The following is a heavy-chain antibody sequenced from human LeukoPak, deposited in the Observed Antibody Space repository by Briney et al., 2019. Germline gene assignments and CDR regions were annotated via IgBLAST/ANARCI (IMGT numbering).Heavy chain of an antibody. Sequence: GGSLRLSCVASGFTFNNYWMHWVRQSPGKGLVWVSRINTDGATTNYADSVKGRFTISRDNAKNTLYLQMNSLRDEDTAVYYCARGVGYSAYFDYWGQGTLVTVSS. J-gene: IGHJ4*02. V-gene: IGHV3-74*01. CDR2: INTDGATT. CDR1: GFTFNNYW. D-gene: IGHD3-22*01. CDR3: ARGVGYSAYFDY.